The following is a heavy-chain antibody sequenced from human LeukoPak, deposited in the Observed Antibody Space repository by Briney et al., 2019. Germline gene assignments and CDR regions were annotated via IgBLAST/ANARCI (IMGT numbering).Heavy chain of an antibody. V-gene: IGHV3-23*01. CDR1: GFTFGGYA. Sequence: PGGSLRLSCAASGFTFGGYAMSWVRQAPGKGLEWVSTISGSGGSPYYADSVKGRFTISRDNSKNTLYLQMNSLRAEDTAVFYCAKAQHSSIWGYFDYWGQGTLVTVSS. CDR2: ISGSGGSP. J-gene: IGHJ4*02. D-gene: IGHD6-13*01. CDR3: AKAQHSSIWGYFDY.